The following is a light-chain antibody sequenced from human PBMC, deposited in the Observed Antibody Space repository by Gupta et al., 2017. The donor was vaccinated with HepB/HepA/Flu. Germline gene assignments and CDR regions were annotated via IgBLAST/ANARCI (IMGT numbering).Light chain of an antibody. CDR3: QQYDSYPPT. CDR2: AAS. Sequence: DIQMTQSPSSLSASVGDRVTITCRASQDISTWIAWYQQKPEKAPKALIYAASSLQSGVPSRFSGRGSGADFTLHIRSLQPEDFAIYFCQQYDSYPPTFGPGTRLEIK. V-gene: IGKV1D-16*01. CDR1: QDISTW. J-gene: IGKJ5*01.